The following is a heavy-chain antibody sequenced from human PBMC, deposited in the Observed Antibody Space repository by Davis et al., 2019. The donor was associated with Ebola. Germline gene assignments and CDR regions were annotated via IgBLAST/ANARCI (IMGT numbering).Heavy chain of an antibody. D-gene: IGHD6-13*01. CDR2: IDGPTTNT. Sequence: GESLKIPCAASGFIFSSYAMSWVRQAPAKGLEWVSTIDGPTTNTHYGDSVKRRFTISSDNSKNTLFLQMDSLRPEDTAMYYCSSWVSSHFDFWGRGTLVTVSS. V-gene: IGHV3-23*05. J-gene: IGHJ4*02. CDR1: GFIFSSYA. CDR3: SSWVSSHFDF.